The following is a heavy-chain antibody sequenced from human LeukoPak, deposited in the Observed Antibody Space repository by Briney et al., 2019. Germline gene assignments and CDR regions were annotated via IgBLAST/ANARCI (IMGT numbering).Heavy chain of an antibody. J-gene: IGHJ4*02. D-gene: IGHD3-22*01. V-gene: IGHV4-34*01. CDR3: ARGSYDSSGYYYYFDY. CDR2: INHSGST. CDR1: GGSFSGYY. Sequence: NASETLSLTCAVYGGSFSGYYWSWIRQPPGKGLEWIGEINHSGSTNYNPSLKSRVTISVDTSKNQFSLKLSSVTAADTAVYYCARGSYDSSGYYYYFDYWGQGTLVTVSS.